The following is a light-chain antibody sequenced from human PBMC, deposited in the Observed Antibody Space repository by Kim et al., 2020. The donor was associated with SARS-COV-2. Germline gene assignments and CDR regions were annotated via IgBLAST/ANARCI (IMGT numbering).Light chain of an antibody. Sequence: GQTITCTRTEVMSDGRSCSYVSCDRQQPGRATKFKSYGVSMRHSGVYNRFSDSKWGNTASLTISEIQAGDEGDYYCSSYTGSRAWVFGGGTKVTVL. CDR1: MSDGRSCSY. V-gene: IGLV2-14*03. J-gene: IGLJ3*02. CDR2: GVS. CDR3: SSYTGSRAWV.